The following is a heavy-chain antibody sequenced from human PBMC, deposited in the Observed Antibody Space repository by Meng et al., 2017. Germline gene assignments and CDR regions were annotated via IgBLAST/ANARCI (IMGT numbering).Heavy chain of an antibody. CDR3: ARGTDDGDYYFDY. D-gene: IGHD4-17*01. Sequence: LQETGPGLVKHPGALVIACAVAAGSSISSNWCSWVRQPPGKGLEWIGEIYHSGSTNYNPSLKSRVTISVDKSKNQFSLKLSSVTAADTAVYYCARGTDDGDYYFDYWGQGTLVTVSS. J-gene: IGHJ4*02. CDR1: AGSSISSNW. V-gene: IGHV4-4*03. CDR2: IYHSGST.